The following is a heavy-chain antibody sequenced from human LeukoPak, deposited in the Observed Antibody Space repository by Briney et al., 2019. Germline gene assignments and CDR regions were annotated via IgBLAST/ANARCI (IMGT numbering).Heavy chain of an antibody. Sequence: SQTLSLTCTVSGGSISSGSYYWSWIRQPAGKGLEWIGRIYTSGSTNYNPSLKSRVTISVDTSKNQFSLKLSSVTAADTAVYYCARQGGDSSGWYGWGYFDYWGQGTLVTVSS. CDR3: ARQGGDSSGWYGWGYFDY. D-gene: IGHD6-19*01. J-gene: IGHJ4*02. CDR1: GGSISSGSYY. V-gene: IGHV4-61*02. CDR2: IYTSGST.